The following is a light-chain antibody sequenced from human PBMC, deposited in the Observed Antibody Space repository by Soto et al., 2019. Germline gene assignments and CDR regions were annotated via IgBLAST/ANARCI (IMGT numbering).Light chain of an antibody. CDR1: SGHSSYA. Sequence: QSVLTQSPSASASLGASVKLTCNLSSGHSSYAIAWHQQQPEKGPRYLMKLNSDGSHSKGDGIPDRFSGSSSGAERYLTISSLQSEDEADYYCQTWGTGSVVFGGGTKLTVL. CDR3: QTWGTGSVV. V-gene: IGLV4-69*01. CDR2: LNSDGSH. J-gene: IGLJ2*01.